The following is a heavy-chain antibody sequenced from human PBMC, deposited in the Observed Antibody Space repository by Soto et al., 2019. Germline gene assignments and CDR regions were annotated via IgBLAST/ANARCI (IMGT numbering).Heavy chain of an antibody. Sequence: SETLSLTCAVYGGSFSGYYWSWLRQPPGMGLEWIGEINHSGSTNYNPSLKSRVTISVDTSKNQFSLKVSSVTAADTAVYYCARGFIVEVPAALDVWGKGTTVTVSS. D-gene: IGHD2-2*01. V-gene: IGHV4-34*01. CDR2: INHSGST. CDR1: GGSFSGYY. J-gene: IGHJ6*04. CDR3: ARGFIVEVPAALDV.